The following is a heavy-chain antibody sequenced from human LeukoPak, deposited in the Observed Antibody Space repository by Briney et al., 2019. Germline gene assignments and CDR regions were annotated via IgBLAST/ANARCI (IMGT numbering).Heavy chain of an antibody. J-gene: IGHJ4*02. V-gene: IGHV4-34*01. CDR3: ARCRPYYDFWSGYYGVYYFDY. CDR2: INHSGST. Sequence: SETLSLTCAVYGGSFSGYYWSWIRQPPGKGLEWIGEINHSGSTNYNPSLKSRVTISVDTSKNQFSLKLSSVTAADTAVYYCARCRPYYDFWSGYYGVYYFDYWGQGTLVTVSS. CDR1: GGSFSGYY. D-gene: IGHD3-3*01.